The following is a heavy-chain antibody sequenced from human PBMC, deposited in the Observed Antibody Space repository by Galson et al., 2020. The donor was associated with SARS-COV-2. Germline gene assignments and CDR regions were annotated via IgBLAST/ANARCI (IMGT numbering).Heavy chain of an antibody. V-gene: IGHV3-33*01. CDR2: IFYDGSDK. J-gene: IGHJ4*02. CDR1: GFTFSDHA. D-gene: IGHD6-19*01. CDR3: ARDGQSSSGWAFDY. Sequence: GESLKISCAAFGFTFSDHAMHWVRQAPGKGLEWVAQIFYDGSDKYYRVSVKGRFTISRDSSKNTVFLQMNNLRADDTAVYYCARDGQSSSGWAFDYWGQGTLVTVSS.